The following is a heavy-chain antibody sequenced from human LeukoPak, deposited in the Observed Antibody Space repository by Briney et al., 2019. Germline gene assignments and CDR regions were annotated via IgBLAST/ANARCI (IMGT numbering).Heavy chain of an antibody. CDR1: GGSIGSYY. J-gene: IGHJ5*01. Sequence: PSETLSPTCTVSGGSIGSYYWTWIRQPPGKGLEWIGYMNSSGSTKYNPSLKSRVSISIDTPKQHFSLKLSSVTAADAAVYYCAGTLAGPNWFDSWGQGTQVTVSS. CDR2: MNSSGST. D-gene: IGHD6-13*01. V-gene: IGHV4-59*08. CDR3: AGTLAGPNWFDS.